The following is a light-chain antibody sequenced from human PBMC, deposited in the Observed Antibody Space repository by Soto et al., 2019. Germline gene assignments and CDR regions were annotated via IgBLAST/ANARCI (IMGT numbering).Light chain of an antibody. J-gene: IGKJ2*01. CDR1: QSGITK. Sequence: IVLTQSPVTLSVSPGERATLSCRASQSGITKLAGYQQKPGQAPRLLIYAASTRATGFPARFSGSGSGTEFTLTISSLQTEDSAIYYCYQYTNWPPTFRQGTRLEI. CDR2: AAS. CDR3: YQYTNWPPT. V-gene: IGKV3-15*01.